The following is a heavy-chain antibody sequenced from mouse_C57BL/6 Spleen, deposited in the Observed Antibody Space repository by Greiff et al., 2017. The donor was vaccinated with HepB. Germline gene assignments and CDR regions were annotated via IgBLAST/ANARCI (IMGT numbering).Heavy chain of an antibody. CDR3: AKNSLIYYDYEGYFDV. J-gene: IGHJ1*03. V-gene: IGHV2-5*01. CDR1: GFSLTSYG. D-gene: IGHD2-4*01. CDR2: IWRGGST. Sequence: VKLQESGPGLVQPSQSLSITCTVSGFSLTSYGVHWVRQSPGKGLEWLGVIWRGGSTDYNAAFMSRLSITKDNSKSQVFFKMNSLQADDTAIYYCAKNSLIYYDYEGYFDVWGTGTTVTVSS.